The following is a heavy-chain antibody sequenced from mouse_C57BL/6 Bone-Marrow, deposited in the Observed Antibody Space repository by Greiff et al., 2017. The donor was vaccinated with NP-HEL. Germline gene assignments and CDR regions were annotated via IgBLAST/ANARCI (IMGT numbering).Heavy chain of an antibody. V-gene: IGHV1-81*01. J-gene: IGHJ3*01. CDR3: ARGPGWDAWFAY. CDR2: IYPRSGNT. Sequence: VKLMESGAELARPGASVKLSCKASGYTFTSYGISWVKQRTGQGLEWIGEIYPRSGNTYYNEKFKGKATLTADKSSSTAYMELRSLTSEDSAVYFCARGPGWDAWFAYWGQGTLVTVSA. CDR1: GYTFTSYG. D-gene: IGHD3-2*02.